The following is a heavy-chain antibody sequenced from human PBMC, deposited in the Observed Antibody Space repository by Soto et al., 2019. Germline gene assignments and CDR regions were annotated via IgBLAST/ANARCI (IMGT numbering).Heavy chain of an antibody. J-gene: IGHJ4*02. V-gene: IGHV1-18*04. D-gene: IGHD3-10*01. Sequence: ASVEVSCKASGYTFTSYCISWVLEAPGQGLEWMGWISAYNGNTNHAQKLQGRVTMTTDTSTSTAYMELRSLRSDDTAVYYCARDLSSQAVRGDFDYWGQGTLVTVSS. CDR3: ARDLSSQAVRGDFDY. CDR1: GYTFTSYC. CDR2: ISAYNGNT.